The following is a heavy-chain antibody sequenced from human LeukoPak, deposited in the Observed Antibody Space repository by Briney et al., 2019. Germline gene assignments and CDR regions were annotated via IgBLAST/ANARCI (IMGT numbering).Heavy chain of an antibody. Sequence: GGSLRLSCAASGFTFSSYAMSWVRQAPGKGLEWVSAISGSGGSTYYADSVKGQFTISRHNSKNTLYLQMNSLRAEDTAVYYCARVERGFDYWGQGTLVTVSS. J-gene: IGHJ4*02. CDR3: ARVERGFDY. V-gene: IGHV3-23*01. D-gene: IGHD3-10*01. CDR1: GFTFSSYA. CDR2: ISGSGGST.